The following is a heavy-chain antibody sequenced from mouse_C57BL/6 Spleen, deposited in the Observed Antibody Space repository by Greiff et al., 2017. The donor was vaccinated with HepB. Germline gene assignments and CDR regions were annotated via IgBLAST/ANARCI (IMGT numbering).Heavy chain of an antibody. V-gene: IGHV1-19*01. CDR1: GYTFTDYY. CDR3: ARYPYFDY. Sequence: VQLKQSGPVLVKPGASVKMSCKASGYTFTDYYMNWVKQSHGKSLEWIGVINPYNGGTSYNQKFKGKATLTVDKSSSTAYMELNSLTSEDSAVYYCARYPYFDYWGQGTTLTVSS. CDR2: INPYNGGT. J-gene: IGHJ2*01.